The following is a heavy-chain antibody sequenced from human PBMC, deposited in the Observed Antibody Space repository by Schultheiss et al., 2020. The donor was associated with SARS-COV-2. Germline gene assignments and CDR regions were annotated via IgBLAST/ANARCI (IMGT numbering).Heavy chain of an antibody. V-gene: IGHV4-59*08. J-gene: IGHJ6*02. CDR2: IYYSGST. CDR3: ARHPTLWYGMDV. CDR1: GGSFSGYY. Sequence: SETLSLTCAVYGGSFSGYYWSWIRQPPGKGLEWIGYIYYSGSTNYNPSLKSRVTISVDTSKNQFSLKLSSVTAADTAVYYCARHPTLWYGMDVWGQGTTVTV.